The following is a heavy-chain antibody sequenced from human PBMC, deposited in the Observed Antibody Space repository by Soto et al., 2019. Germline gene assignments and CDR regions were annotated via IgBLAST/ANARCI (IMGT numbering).Heavy chain of an antibody. V-gene: IGHV1-2*02. D-gene: IGHD2-15*01. CDR3: ASGAREGGTFYYYYGMDV. Sequence: QVQLVQSGAEVKKPGASVKVSCKASGYTFTGYYMHWVRQAPGQGLEWMGWINPNRGGTNYAQKFQSMVTMTRDTSISTAYMELSRLRSDDTAVYYCASGAREGGTFYYYYGMDVWGQGTTVTVSS. CDR1: GYTFTGYY. CDR2: INPNRGGT. J-gene: IGHJ6*02.